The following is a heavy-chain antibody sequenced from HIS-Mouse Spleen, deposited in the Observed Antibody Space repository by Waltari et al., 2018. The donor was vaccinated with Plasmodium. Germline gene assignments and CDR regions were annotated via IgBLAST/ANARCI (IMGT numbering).Heavy chain of an antibody. J-gene: IGHJ2*01. CDR2: IKQDGSEK. Sequence: EVQLVESGGGLVQPGGSLRLSCAASGFTFRSYWMSWVGQAPGKGLEWVGNIKQDGSEKYYVDSVKGRFTISRDNAKNSLYLQMNSLRAEDTAVYYCASSWYWYFDLWGRGTLVTVSS. D-gene: IGHD6-13*01. V-gene: IGHV3-7*01. CDR3: ASSWYWYFDL. CDR1: GFTFRSYW.